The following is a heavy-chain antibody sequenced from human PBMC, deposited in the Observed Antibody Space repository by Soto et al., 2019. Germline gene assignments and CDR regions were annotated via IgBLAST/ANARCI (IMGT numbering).Heavy chain of an antibody. Sequence: SETLSLTYTVSGGSISSYYWSRIRQPAGKGLEWIGRIYTSGSTNYNPSLKSRVTMSVDTSKNQFSLKLSSVTAADTAVYYCAREEDYYGSGSYGDEGFDYWGQGTLVTVSS. CDR2: IYTSGST. CDR1: GGSISSYY. V-gene: IGHV4-4*07. D-gene: IGHD3-10*01. J-gene: IGHJ4*02. CDR3: AREEDYYGSGSYGDEGFDY.